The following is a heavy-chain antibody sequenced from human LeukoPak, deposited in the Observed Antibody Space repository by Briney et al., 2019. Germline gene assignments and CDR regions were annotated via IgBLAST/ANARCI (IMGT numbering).Heavy chain of an antibody. Sequence: GGSLRLSCAASGFTFSGYPIHWVRQAPGKGLEWVAVISYDGSNKYYADSVKGRFTISRDNSKNTLYLQMNSLRAEDTAVYYCAKSFIAARPSGPDYWGQGTLVTVSS. D-gene: IGHD6-6*01. CDR1: GFTFSGYP. CDR3: AKSFIAARPSGPDY. CDR2: ISYDGSNK. J-gene: IGHJ4*02. V-gene: IGHV3-30-3*02.